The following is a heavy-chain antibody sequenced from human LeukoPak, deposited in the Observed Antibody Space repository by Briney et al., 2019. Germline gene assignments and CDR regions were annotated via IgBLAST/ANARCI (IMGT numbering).Heavy chain of an antibody. J-gene: IGHJ4*02. D-gene: IGHD6-13*01. CDR2: IYYSGST. Sequence: SETLSLTCTVSGGSISGSYYWSWIRQPPGKGLEWIGYIYYSGSTNYNPSLESRITISVDTSKNQFSLKLISVTAADTAVYYCARLRYSSSWFRWDYWGQGTLVTVSP. CDR1: GGSISGSYY. CDR3: ARLRYSSSWFRWDY. V-gene: IGHV4-59*08.